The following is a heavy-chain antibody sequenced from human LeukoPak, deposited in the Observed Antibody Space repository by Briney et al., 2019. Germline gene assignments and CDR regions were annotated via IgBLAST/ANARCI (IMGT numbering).Heavy chain of an antibody. CDR2: IYSGGST. V-gene: IGHV3-66*01. J-gene: IGHJ3*02. CDR1: RFTVSSNY. Sequence: PGGSLRLSCAASRFTVSSNYMSWVSQAPGKGLEWVSVIYSGGSTYYADSVKGRFTISRDNSKNTLYLQMNSLRAEDTAVYYCARDSITFGGVIWGQGTMVTVSS. CDR3: ARDSITFGGVI. D-gene: IGHD3-16*01.